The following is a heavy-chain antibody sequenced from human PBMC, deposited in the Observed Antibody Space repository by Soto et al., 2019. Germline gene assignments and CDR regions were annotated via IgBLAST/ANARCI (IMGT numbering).Heavy chain of an antibody. V-gene: IGHV3-30*18. Sequence: GGSLRLPCAASGFNFSVLGMHWVRQAPGKGLEWVAVISYDGSNIYYGDSVKGRFIISRENPKNTLYLQMNSLRAEDSAVYYCAEKVAGAVATVPEYWSQGTLGTVSP. CDR1: GFNFSVLG. D-gene: IGHD1-1*01. CDR3: AEKVAGAVATVPEY. CDR2: ISYDGSNI. J-gene: IGHJ4*02.